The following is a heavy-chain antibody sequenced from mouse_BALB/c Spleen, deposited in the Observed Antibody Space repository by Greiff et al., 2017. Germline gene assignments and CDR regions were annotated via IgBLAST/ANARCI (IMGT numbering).Heavy chain of an antibody. J-gene: IGHJ1*01. D-gene: IGHD2-4*01. Sequence: LQQPGSELVRPGASVKLSCKASGYTFTSYWMHWVKQRPGQGLEWIGNIYPGSGSTNYDEKFKSKATLTVDTSSSTAYMQLSSLTSEDSAVYYCTRGYDFPYWYFDVWGAGTTVTVSS. CDR2: IYPGSGST. CDR1: GYTFTSYW. CDR3: TRGYDFPYWYFDV. V-gene: IGHV1S22*01.